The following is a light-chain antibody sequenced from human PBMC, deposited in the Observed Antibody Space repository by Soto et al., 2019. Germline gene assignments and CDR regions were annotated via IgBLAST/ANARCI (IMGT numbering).Light chain of an antibody. CDR3: QQYYSAPLT. J-gene: IGKJ4*01. CDR2: WAS. CDR1: QSVLYSSSNKNY. Sequence: DIVMTQSPDCLAVSLGVRATINCKSSQSVLYSSSNKNYLAWYQQKPGQSPKLLIYWASTRETGVPDRFSGSGSGTDFTLTISSLQAEDVAVYYCQQYYSAPLTLGGGTKVEIK. V-gene: IGKV4-1*01.